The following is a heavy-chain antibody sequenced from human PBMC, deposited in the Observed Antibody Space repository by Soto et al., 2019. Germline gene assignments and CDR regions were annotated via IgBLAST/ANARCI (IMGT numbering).Heavy chain of an antibody. CDR1: GFTFDDYA. J-gene: IGHJ3*02. V-gene: IGHV3-9*01. CDR3: AKGARPGSDAFDI. CDR2: ISWNSGSI. D-gene: IGHD3-10*01. Sequence: GGSLRLSCAASGFTFDDYAMHWVRQAPGKGLEWVSGISWNSGSIGYADSVKGRFTISRDNAKNSLYLQMNSLRAEDTALYYCAKGARPGSDAFDIWGQGTMVTVSS.